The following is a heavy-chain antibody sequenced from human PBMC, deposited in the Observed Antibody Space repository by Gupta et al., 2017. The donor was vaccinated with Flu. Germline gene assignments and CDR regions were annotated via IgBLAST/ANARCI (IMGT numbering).Heavy chain of an antibody. CDR1: GFTFSSYW. D-gene: IGHD1-20*01. Sequence: EVQLVESGGGLVQPGGSLTLSCAASGFTFSSYWMSWVRQAPGKGPEWVANIKGDGSERYYVDSVKGRFTISRDNAKNSLSLQMNSLRAEDTAVYYCAGNYNWYAYWGQGTLVTVSS. CDR3: AGNYNWYAY. CDR2: IKGDGSER. V-gene: IGHV3-7*01. J-gene: IGHJ4*02.